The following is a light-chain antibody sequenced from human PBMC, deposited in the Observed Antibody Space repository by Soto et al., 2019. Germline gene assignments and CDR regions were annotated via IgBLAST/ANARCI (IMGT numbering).Light chain of an antibody. J-gene: IGLJ2*01. CDR2: NNN. CDR1: TSNIGSKT. Sequence: QSVLTQPPSASGTPGQRVTISCSGSTSNIGSKTVSWYQQLPGSAPRVLNDNNNERPSGVPDPFSGSKSGTSASLAISGLQSEDAADYYCATWDDSLPAVFGGGTKVTVL. V-gene: IGLV1-44*01. CDR3: ATWDDSLPAV.